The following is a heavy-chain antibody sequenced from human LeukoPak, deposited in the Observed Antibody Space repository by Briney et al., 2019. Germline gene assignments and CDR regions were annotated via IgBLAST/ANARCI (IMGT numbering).Heavy chain of an antibody. V-gene: IGHV4-4*07. D-gene: IGHD1-1*01. CDR1: GGSISSYY. Sequence: PSETLSLTCTVSGGSISSYYWSWIRQPAGKGLELIGRIYTSGTTNYNPSLKSRATMSVDTSKNQFSLKLSSVTAADTAVYYCARAPTGTGGWNWFDPWGQGTLVTVSS. CDR2: IYTSGTT. J-gene: IGHJ5*02. CDR3: ARAPTGTGGWNWFDP.